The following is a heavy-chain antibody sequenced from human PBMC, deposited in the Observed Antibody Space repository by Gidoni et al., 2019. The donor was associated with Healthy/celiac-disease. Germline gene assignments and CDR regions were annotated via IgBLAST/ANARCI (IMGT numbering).Heavy chain of an antibody. CDR3: ARILLWFGELRDYYYYYGMDV. D-gene: IGHD3-10*01. CDR1: GFTFSRYS. V-gene: IGHV3-48*02. CDR2: ISSSSSTI. J-gene: IGHJ6*02. Sequence: EVQLVESGGGLVQPGGSLRLSCAASGFTFSRYSMNWVRQAPGKGLEWVSYISSSSSTIYYADSVKGRFTISRDNAKNSLYLQMNSLRDEDTAVYYCARILLWFGELRDYYYYYGMDVWGQGTTVTVSS.